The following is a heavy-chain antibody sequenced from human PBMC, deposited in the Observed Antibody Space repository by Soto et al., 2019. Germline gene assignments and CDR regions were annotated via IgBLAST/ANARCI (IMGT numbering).Heavy chain of an antibody. CDR1: GGTFISYA. CDR3: ARDWAEALANPGVDGMDV. V-gene: IGHV1-69*13. J-gene: IGHJ6*02. CDR2: IIPIFGTA. Sequence: ASVKVSCKASGGTFISYAISWVRQAPGQGLEWMGGIIPIFGTANYAQKFQGRVTDTADESTSTAYMELSGQRSEDTAVDYWARDWAEALANPGVDGMDVLGQGSTVTGSS. D-gene: IGHD2-8*01.